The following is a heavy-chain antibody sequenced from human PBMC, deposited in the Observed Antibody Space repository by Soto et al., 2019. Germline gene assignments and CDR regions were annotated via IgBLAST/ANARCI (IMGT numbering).Heavy chain of an antibody. CDR3: ARHGGSGVDY. V-gene: IGHV4-39*01. CDR1: GGSISSSSYY. D-gene: IGHD6-19*01. J-gene: IGHJ4*02. Sequence: QLQLQESGPGLVKPSETLSLTCTVSGGSISSSSYYWGWIRQPPGKGLEWIGSIYYSGSTYYNPSLKSRVTISVDTSKNQFTLKLSSVTAADTAVYYCARHGGSGVDYWGQGTLVTVSS. CDR2: IYYSGST.